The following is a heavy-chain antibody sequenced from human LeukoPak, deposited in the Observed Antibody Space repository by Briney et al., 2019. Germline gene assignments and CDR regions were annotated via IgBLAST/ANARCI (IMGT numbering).Heavy chain of an antibody. CDR2: ISWNSGSI. J-gene: IGHJ6*03. CDR3: AKAGGGGLDYYDMDV. Sequence: PGGSLRLSCAASGFTFDDYAMHWVRQAPGKGLEWVLGISWNSGSIGYADSVKGRFTISRDNAKNSLYLQMNSLRAEDMALYYCAKAGGGGLDYYDMDVWGKGTTVTVSS. CDR1: GFTFDDYA. V-gene: IGHV3-9*03. D-gene: IGHD3-16*01.